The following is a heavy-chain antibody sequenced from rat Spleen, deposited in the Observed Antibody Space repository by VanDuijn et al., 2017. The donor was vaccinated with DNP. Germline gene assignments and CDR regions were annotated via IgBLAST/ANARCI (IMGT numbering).Heavy chain of an antibody. J-gene: IGHJ3*01. CDR3: ARWSLYSSSGWFAY. CDR2: IDYSGST. D-gene: IGHD1-2*01. Sequence: EVQLQESGPGLVKPSQSLSLTCSVTGYSITSNYWGWIRKFPGNKMEWMAYIDYSGSTGYNPSLKSRISITRDTSKNQFFLQLNSVTTEDTATYYCARWSLYSSSGWFAYWGQGTLVTVSS. V-gene: IGHV3-1*01. CDR1: GYSITSNY.